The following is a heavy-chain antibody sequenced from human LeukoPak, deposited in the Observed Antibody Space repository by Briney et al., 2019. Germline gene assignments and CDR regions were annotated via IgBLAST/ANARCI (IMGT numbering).Heavy chain of an antibody. D-gene: IGHD3-16*01. CDR2: TYYRSKWYN. J-gene: IGHJ4*02. CDR3: ARGLWPYFDF. V-gene: IGHV6-1*01. Sequence: SQTLSLICAISGDSVSGNTVTWSWIRQSPSRGLEWLGRTYYRSKWYNDYALSVKGRISVNPDTSKNQFSLQLNSVTPEDTAVYYCARGLWPYFDFWGQGTLVTVSS. CDR1: GDSVSGNTVT.